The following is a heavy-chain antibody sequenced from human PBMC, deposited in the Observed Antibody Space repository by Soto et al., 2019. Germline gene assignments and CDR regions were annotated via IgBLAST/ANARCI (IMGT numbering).Heavy chain of an antibody. CDR3: VKTYGSMNWFDL. V-gene: IGHV4-39*01. CDR1: GASITGSRYY. CDR2: IYHIGSP. Sequence: LQLEESGPGLVKPSETLSLTCTVSGASITGSRYYWGWIRQPPGKGLEWIGTIYHIGSPYYNPSPTSRLPMSVDTAKTQVSLRLTSVTAADTAVYYCVKTYGSMNWFDLWGQGTLVTVSS. D-gene: IGHD3-10*01. J-gene: IGHJ5*02.